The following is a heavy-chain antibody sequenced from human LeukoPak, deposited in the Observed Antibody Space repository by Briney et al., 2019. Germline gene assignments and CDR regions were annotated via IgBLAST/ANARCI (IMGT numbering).Heavy chain of an antibody. Sequence: PGGSLRLSCAASGFTFSSYAMHWVRQAPGKGLEWVSTISPSGGSTFYADSVKGRFTVSRDNSKNTLLMQMNTLSAEDTALYFCAREYSDAMYYFDYWGQGTLVTVSS. CDR1: GFTFSSYA. J-gene: IGHJ4*02. CDR2: ISPSGGST. D-gene: IGHD3-3*01. V-gene: IGHV3-23*01. CDR3: AREYSDAMYYFDY.